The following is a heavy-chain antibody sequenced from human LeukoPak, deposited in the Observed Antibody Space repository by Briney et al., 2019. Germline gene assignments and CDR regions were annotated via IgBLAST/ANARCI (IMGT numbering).Heavy chain of an antibody. V-gene: IGHV4-59*01. CDR1: GGSISSYY. D-gene: IGHD6-13*01. J-gene: IGHJ5*02. CDR2: IYYSGST. Sequence: SETLSLTCTVSGGSISSYYWSWIRQPPGKGLEWIGYIYYSGSTNYNPSLKSRVTISVDTSKNQFSLKLSSVTAADTAVYYCARNGYSSSWYQWFDPWGQGTLVTVSS. CDR3: ARNGYSSSWYQWFDP.